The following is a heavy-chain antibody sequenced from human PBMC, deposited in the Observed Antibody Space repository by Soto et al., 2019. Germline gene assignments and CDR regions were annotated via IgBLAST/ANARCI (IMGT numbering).Heavy chain of an antibody. Sequence: LGESLKISCKGSGYSFSSYWISWVRQMPGKGLEWMGRIDPSDSYTNYSPSFQGHVTISADKSLSTAYLQWSSLKASDSAMYYCARQSGYDDSYYYYGMDVWGQGTTVTVSS. CDR1: GYSFSSYW. D-gene: IGHD5-12*01. CDR2: IDPSDSYT. J-gene: IGHJ6*02. CDR3: ARQSGYDDSYYYYGMDV. V-gene: IGHV5-10-1*01.